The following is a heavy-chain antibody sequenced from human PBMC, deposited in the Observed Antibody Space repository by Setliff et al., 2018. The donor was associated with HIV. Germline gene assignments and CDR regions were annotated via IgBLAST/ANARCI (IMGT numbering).Heavy chain of an antibody. D-gene: IGHD5-18*01. CDR2: ISGSGDIT. Sequence: LRLSCAASGFSFRSYAVSWVRQAPGKGLEWVSVISGSGDITYYRESVKGRFTVSRDNSNNTVYLQMNSLRVEDTAIYYCAKMHTAMDPDTFDIWGQGTMVTVSS. V-gene: IGHV3-23*01. CDR3: AKMHTAMDPDTFDI. CDR1: GFSFRSYA. J-gene: IGHJ3*02.